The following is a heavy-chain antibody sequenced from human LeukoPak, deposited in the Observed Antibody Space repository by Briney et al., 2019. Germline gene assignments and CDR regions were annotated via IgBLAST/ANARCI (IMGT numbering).Heavy chain of an antibody. Sequence: PGRSLRLSCAASGFTFSSYGMHWVRQAPGKGLEWVAVIWYDGSNKYYADSVKGRFTISRDNSKNTLYLQMNSLRAEDTAVYYCARDRGGYDFWSGYSGSDAFDIWGQGTMVTVSS. CDR3: ARDRGGYDFWSGYSGSDAFDI. V-gene: IGHV3-33*01. CDR2: IWYDGSNK. D-gene: IGHD3-3*01. CDR1: GFTFSSYG. J-gene: IGHJ3*02.